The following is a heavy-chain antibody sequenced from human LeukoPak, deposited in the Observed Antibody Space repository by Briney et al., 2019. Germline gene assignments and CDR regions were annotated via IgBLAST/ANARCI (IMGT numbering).Heavy chain of an antibody. CDR3: ARAFTGDIVVVPAAINWFDP. V-gene: IGHV4-34*01. Sequence: PSETLSLTCAVYGGSFSGYYWSWIRQPPGKGLEWIGEINHSGSTNYNPSLKSRVTISVDTSKNQFSLKLSSVTAADTAVYYCARAFTGDIVVVPAAINWFDPWGQGTLVTVSS. D-gene: IGHD2-2*02. CDR2: INHSGST. CDR1: GGSFSGYY. J-gene: IGHJ5*02.